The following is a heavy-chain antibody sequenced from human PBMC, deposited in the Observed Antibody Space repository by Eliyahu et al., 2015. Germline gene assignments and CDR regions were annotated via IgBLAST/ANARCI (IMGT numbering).Heavy chain of an antibody. CDR1: GXXFSGFY. CDR3: ARERAECSGGSCHRRTFDP. J-gene: IGHJ5*02. V-gene: IGHV1-2*02. D-gene: IGHD2-15*01. Sequence: QVQLVQSGAEVKNPGASVKVXCKASGXXFSGFYXPYWARQAPGQGLEWXGWINPNGGGTHYAEKFQGRVTMTRDTSINTAYMELSSLRSDDTAVYYCARERAECSGGSCHRRTFDPWGQGTLVTVSS. CDR2: INPNGGGT.